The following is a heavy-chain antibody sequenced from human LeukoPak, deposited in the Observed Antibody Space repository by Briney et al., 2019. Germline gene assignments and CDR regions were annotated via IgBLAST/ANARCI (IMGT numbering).Heavy chain of an antibody. CDR2: ISGSGGST. V-gene: IGHV3-23*01. J-gene: IGHJ5*02. CDR1: GFTFSSYA. Sequence: HTGGSLRLSCAASGFTFSSYAMSWVRQAPGKGLEWVLVISGSGGSTYYADSVKGRFTISRDNSKNTLYLQMNSLRAEDTAVYYCPKGDSSRWYPNWFDPWGQGTLVTVSS. CDR3: PKGDSSRWYPNWFDP. D-gene: IGHD6-19*01.